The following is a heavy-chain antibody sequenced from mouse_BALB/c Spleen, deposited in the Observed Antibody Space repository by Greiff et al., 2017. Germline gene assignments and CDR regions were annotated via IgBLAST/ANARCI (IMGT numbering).Heavy chain of an antibody. CDR2: IYPGNSDT. CDR1: GYTFTSYW. CDR3: TRRGVTTVVEGYAMDY. J-gene: IGHJ4*01. D-gene: IGHD1-1*01. V-gene: IGHV1-5*01. Sequence: VQLQQSGTVLARPGASVKMSCKASGYTFTSYWMHWVKQRPGQGLEWIGAIYPGNSDTSYNQKFKGKAKLTAVTSTSTAYMELSSLTNEDSAVYYCTRRGVTTVVEGYAMDYWGQGTSVTVSS.